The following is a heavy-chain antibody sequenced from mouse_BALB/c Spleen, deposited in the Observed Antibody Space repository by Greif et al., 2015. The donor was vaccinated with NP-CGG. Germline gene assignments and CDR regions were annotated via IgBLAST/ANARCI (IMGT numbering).Heavy chain of an antibody. CDR2: INPSTGYT. J-gene: IGHJ4*01. Sequence: QVQLQQSGAELAKPGASVKMSCKASGYTFTSYWMHWVKQRPGQGLEWIGYINPSTGYTEYNQKFKDKATLTADRSSSTAYMQLSSLTSEDSAVYYCARSTVVATEDYWGQGTSVTVSS. D-gene: IGHD1-1*01. CDR3: ARSTVVATEDY. V-gene: IGHV1-7*01. CDR1: GYTFTSYW.